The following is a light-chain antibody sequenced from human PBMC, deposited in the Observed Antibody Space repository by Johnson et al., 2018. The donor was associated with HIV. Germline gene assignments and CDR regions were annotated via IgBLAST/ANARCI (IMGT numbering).Light chain of an antibody. Sequence: QSVLTQPPSVSAAPGQKVTISCSGSSSNIADNYVSWYQQLPGTAPKLLIFDNNKRPSGIPDRFSGSKSGTSATLGITGLQTGDEADYYCGRWDDSLSTYVFGTGTKVTVL. CDR1: SSNIADNY. J-gene: IGLJ1*01. V-gene: IGLV1-51*01. CDR3: GRWDDSLSTYV. CDR2: DNN.